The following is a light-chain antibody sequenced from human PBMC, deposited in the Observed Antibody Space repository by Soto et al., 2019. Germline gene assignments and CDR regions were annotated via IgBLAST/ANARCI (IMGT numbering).Light chain of an antibody. CDR3: QQDGSSPWT. CDR2: GAS. CDR1: QSVSSSY. Sequence: LTQSPGTLSLSPGERATLSCRASQSVSSSYLAWYQQKPGQAPRLLIYGASSRATGIPDRFSGSGSGTDFTLTLSRLEPEDFAVYYCQQDGSSPWTFGQGTKVEIK. V-gene: IGKV3-20*01. J-gene: IGKJ1*01.